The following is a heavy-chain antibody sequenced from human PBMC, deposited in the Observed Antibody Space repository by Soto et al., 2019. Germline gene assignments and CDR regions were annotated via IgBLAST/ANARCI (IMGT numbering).Heavy chain of an antibody. Sequence: ASVKVSCKASGYTFTGYYMHWVRQAPGQGLEWMGWINPNSGGTNYAQKFQGRVTMTSDTSISTAYMELSRLRSDDTAVYYCARVVVVVAATRPGNWFDPWGQGTLVTVSS. V-gene: IGHV1-2*02. J-gene: IGHJ5*02. CDR1: GYTFTGYY. D-gene: IGHD2-15*01. CDR2: INPNSGGT. CDR3: ARVVVVVAATRPGNWFDP.